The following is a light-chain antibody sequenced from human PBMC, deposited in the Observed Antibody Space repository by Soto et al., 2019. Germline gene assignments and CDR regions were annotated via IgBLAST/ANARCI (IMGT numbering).Light chain of an antibody. CDR3: QQYSDFLIS. V-gene: IGKV1-5*01. CDR2: DAS. CDR1: QSISRS. Sequence: DIQMTQSPSTLSASVGDRVTITCRASQSISRSLAWYQQKPGKAPSLLIYDASSLEGGVPSRFSGSGFGTEFTLFVTSLLPADFVTYYCQQYSDFLISFGPGTTVDVK. J-gene: IGKJ3*01.